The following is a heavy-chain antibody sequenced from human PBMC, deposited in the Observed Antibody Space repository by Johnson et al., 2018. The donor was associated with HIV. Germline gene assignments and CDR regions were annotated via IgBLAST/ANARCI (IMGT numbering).Heavy chain of an antibody. V-gene: IGHV3-20*04. CDR1: GFTFDDYG. D-gene: IGHD3-22*01. J-gene: IGHJ3*02. Sequence: VQLVESGGSAVRPGGSLRLSCTASGFTFDDYGMSWVRQPPGKGLEWVSGISWNSGSIGYADSVKGRFTISRDNAKNSLYLQMDSLRGEDTADYYCARRAYYYDSSGYYSHAFDIWGQGTMVTVSS. CDR2: ISWNSGSI. CDR3: ARRAYYYDSSGYYSHAFDI.